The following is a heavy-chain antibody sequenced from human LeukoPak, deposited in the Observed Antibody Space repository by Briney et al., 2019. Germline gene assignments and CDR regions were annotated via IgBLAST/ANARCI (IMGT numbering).Heavy chain of an antibody. J-gene: IGHJ4*02. CDR3: ARDRGYSNFDY. CDR1: GFGFSNYW. Sequence: GGSLRLSCAASGFGFSNYWMSWVRQAPGKGLEWVANMNEDGSEKNYVDSVKGRFTISRDNAQVSLYLQMNSLRAEDTAVYYCARDRGYSNFDYWGQGTLLTVSS. CDR2: MNEDGSEK. D-gene: IGHD4-11*01. V-gene: IGHV3-7*01.